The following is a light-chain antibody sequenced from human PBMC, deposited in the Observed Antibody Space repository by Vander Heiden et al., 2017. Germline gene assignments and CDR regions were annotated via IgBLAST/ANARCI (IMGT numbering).Light chain of an antibody. CDR2: GAS. CDR1: QSVSSK. CDR3: QQDDNWPFT. V-gene: IGKV3-15*01. J-gene: IGKJ3*01. Sequence: EIVMTQSPATLSVSPGERATLSCRASQSVSSKLAWYQQKPGQAPRLLIYGASTRATGIPARFSGSGSGTEFTLTISSLQSEDFAVYYCQQDDNWPFTFGHGTKVDIK.